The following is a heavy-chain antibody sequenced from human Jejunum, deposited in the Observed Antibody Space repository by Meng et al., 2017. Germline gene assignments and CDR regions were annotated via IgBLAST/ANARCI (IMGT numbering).Heavy chain of an antibody. CDR3: ASGYCSGGFCSNDY. J-gene: IGHJ4*02. CDR1: GFSFEDYG. D-gene: IGHD2-15*01. Sequence: GESLKISCAASGFSFEDYGMSWVCQASGKGLEWVSGTERNGGKTGYADSVKGRFTISRDNAKKSLYLQMNSLGVEDTALYYCASGYCSGGFCSNDYWGQGTLVTVSS. CDR2: TERNGGKT. V-gene: IGHV3-20*04.